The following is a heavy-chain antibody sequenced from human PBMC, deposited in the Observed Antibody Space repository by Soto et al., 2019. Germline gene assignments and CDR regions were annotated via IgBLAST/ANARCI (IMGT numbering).Heavy chain of an antibody. V-gene: IGHV1-18*01. CDR3: AAEGITIFGVAGDAFDI. Sequence: GASVKVSCKASGYTFTSYGISWVRQAPGQGLEWMGWISAYNGNTNYAQKLQGRVTMTTDTSTSTAYMELRSLRSDDTSVYYCAAEGITIFGVAGDAFDIWGQGTMVTVSS. J-gene: IGHJ3*02. CDR2: ISAYNGNT. CDR1: GYTFTSYG. D-gene: IGHD3-3*01.